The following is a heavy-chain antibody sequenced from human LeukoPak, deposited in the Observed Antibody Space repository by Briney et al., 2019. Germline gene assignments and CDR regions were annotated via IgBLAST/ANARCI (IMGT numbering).Heavy chain of an antibody. CDR1: GFTFSSYS. V-gene: IGHV3-21*01. CDR3: ARGPAAGLFDY. D-gene: IGHD6-13*01. J-gene: IGHJ4*02. Sequence: GGSLRLSCAASGFTFSSYSMNWVRQAPGKGLEWVSSISSSSSYIYYADSEKGRFTISRDNAKNSLYLQMNSLRAEDTAVYYCARGPAAGLFDYWGQGTLVTVSS. CDR2: ISSSSSYI.